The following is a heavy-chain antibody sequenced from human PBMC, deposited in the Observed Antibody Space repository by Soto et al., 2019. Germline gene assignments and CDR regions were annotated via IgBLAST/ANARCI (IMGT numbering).Heavy chain of an antibody. Sequence: SGPRLVNPTQTLTLTCTFSGFSLSTSGVGVGWIRQPPGKALEWLALIYWNDDKRYSPSLKSRLTITKDTSKNQVVLTMTNMDPVDTATYYCAHTYYYDSSGYYFVSSIDYWGQGTLVTVSS. V-gene: IGHV2-5*01. J-gene: IGHJ4*02. CDR3: AHTYYYDSSGYYFVSSIDY. D-gene: IGHD3-22*01. CDR2: IYWNDDK. CDR1: GFSLSTSGVG.